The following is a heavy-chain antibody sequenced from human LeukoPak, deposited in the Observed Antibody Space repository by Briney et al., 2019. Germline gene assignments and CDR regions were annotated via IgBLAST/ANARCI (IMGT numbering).Heavy chain of an antibody. CDR2: SNPSGDST. CDR3: ARASQYQLLLPGAFDI. Sequence: GASVKVSCKASGYTFTSYGIIWVRQAPGQGLEWMGISNPSGDSTNYAQKFQGRVTMTRDTSISTAYMELSRLRSDDTAVYYCARASQYQLLLPGAFDIWGQGTMVTVSS. J-gene: IGHJ3*02. CDR1: GYTFTSYG. V-gene: IGHV1-46*01. D-gene: IGHD2-2*01.